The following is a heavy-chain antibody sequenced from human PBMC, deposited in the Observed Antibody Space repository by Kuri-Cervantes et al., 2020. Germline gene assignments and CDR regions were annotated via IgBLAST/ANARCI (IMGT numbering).Heavy chain of an antibody. CDR1: GGSFSGYY. J-gene: IGHJ3*01. CDR3: ARHPTTVTTFDSFDF. CDR2: INHSGST. Sequence: GSLRLSCAVYGGSFSGYYWSWIRQPPGKGLEWIGEINHSGSTNYNPSLKSRVTMSIDSSKSRFSLQLSSVTAADTAVYYCARHPTTVTTFDSFDFWGQGTMVTVSS. V-gene: IGHV4-34*01. D-gene: IGHD4-17*01.